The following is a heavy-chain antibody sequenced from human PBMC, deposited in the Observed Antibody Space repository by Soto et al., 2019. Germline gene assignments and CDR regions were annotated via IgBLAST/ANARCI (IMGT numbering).Heavy chain of an antibody. CDR3: ARVHRHIAAAGSPGGSYCYYGMDV. CDR1: GGTFSSYA. J-gene: IGHJ6*02. V-gene: IGHV1-69*01. CDR2: IIPIFGTA. Sequence: QVQLVQSGAEVKKPGSSVKVSCKASGGTFSSYAISWVRQAPGQGLEWMGGIIPIFGTANYAQKIQGRVTITADESTSTAYMELSRLRPEDTGVYYCARVHRHIAAAGSPGGSYCYYGMDVWGQGTTVTVSS. D-gene: IGHD6-13*01.